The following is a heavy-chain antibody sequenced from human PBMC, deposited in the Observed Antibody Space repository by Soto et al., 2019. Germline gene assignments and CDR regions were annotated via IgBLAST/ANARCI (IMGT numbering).Heavy chain of an antibody. CDR1: GASVSSGNYY. D-gene: IGHD3-3*01. Sequence: SETLSLTCTVSGASVSSGNYYWTWIRQPPGKGLEWIGFIYHSGSTYYNPSLNSRVTISLDTSKSQFSLRLSYVTTAETAVYYCARAPTFVGSGIDHWGHGTLVTVSS. V-gene: IGHV4-61*01. CDR3: ARAPTFVGSGIDH. J-gene: IGHJ4*01. CDR2: IYHSGST.